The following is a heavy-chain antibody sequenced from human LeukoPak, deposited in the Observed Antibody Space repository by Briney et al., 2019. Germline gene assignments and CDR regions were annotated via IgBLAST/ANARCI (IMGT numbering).Heavy chain of an antibody. CDR3: ASQSTPVTIFDY. V-gene: IGHV3-7*01. CDR1: GFTFSSYW. Sequence: GGSVRHSCAASGFTFSSYWMSWVRQAPGKGLEWVANIKQDGSEKYYVDSVKGRFTISRDNAKNSLYLQMNSLRAEDTAVYYCASQSTPVTIFDYWGHGTVVTVSS. CDR2: IKQDGSEK. D-gene: IGHD4-17*01. J-gene: IGHJ4*01.